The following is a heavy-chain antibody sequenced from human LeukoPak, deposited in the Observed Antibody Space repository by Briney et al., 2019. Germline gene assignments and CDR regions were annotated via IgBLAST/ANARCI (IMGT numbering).Heavy chain of an antibody. CDR2: INPNSGGT. Sequence: ASVKVSCKASGYTFTGYYMHWVRQAPGQGLEWMGWINPNSGGTNYAQKSQGRVTMTRDTSISTAYMELSRLRSDDTAVYYCARGGSGYDYIRYFDYWGQGTLATVSS. CDR3: ARGGSGYDYIRYFDY. D-gene: IGHD5-12*01. V-gene: IGHV1-2*02. CDR1: GYTFTGYY. J-gene: IGHJ4*02.